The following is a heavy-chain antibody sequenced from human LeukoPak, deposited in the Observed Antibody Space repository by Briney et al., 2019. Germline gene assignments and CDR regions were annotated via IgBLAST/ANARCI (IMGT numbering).Heavy chain of an antibody. J-gene: IGHJ2*01. CDR2: IYHSGST. Sequence: PSETLSLTCAVSGGSISSGGYSWRWIRQPPGKGLEWIGYIYHSGSTYYNPSLKSRVTISVDRSKNQFSLKLSSVTAADTAVYYCARGFHYGDCGVYFDLWGRGTLVTVSS. CDR1: GGSISSGGYS. CDR3: ARGFHYGDCGVYFDL. D-gene: IGHD4-17*01. V-gene: IGHV4-30-2*01.